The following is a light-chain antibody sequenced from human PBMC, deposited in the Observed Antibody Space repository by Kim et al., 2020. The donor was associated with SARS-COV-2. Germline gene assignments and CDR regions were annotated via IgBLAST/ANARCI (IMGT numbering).Light chain of an antibody. CDR3: MQALPTPRT. V-gene: IGKV2-28*01. CDR2: LGS. CDR1: QSLLQSNGYNS. Sequence: DIMMTQSPLSLPFTPGEPSSISCKSSQSLLQSNGYNSLDWYLQKPGQSPQLLISLGSYRASGVPDRFSGSGSGTDFTLKISRVAAADVGPHYCMQALPTPRTLGQGTTV. J-gene: IGKJ1*01.